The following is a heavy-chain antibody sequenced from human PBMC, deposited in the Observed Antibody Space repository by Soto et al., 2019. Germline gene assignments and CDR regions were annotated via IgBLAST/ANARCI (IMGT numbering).Heavy chain of an antibody. D-gene: IGHD3-10*01. CDR2: INSGATTT. V-gene: IGHV3-74*01. CDR1: GFTFSSSW. J-gene: IGHJ4*02. Sequence: EVQLVESGGGLVQPGGSLRLSCAASGFTFSSSWMHWVRQGPGKGLVWVSRINSGATTTNYADSVKGRFTISRDNAKNTLYRQMDSLTAEDTAVYYCARGPTGWFGYDYWGQGTLVTVSS. CDR3: ARGPTGWFGYDY.